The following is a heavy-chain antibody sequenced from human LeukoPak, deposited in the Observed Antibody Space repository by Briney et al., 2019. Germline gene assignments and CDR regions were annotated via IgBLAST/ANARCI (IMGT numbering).Heavy chain of an antibody. Sequence: SQTLSLTCAVSGGSISSGGYSWRWIRQPPGKGLEWIGYIYHSGSTYYNPSLKSRVTISVDRSKNQFSLKLSSVAAADTAVYYCARSDGFLDPWGQGTLVTVSS. CDR2: IYHSGST. CDR1: GGSISSGGYS. V-gene: IGHV4-30-2*01. CDR3: ARSDGFLDP. J-gene: IGHJ5*02. D-gene: IGHD3-10*01.